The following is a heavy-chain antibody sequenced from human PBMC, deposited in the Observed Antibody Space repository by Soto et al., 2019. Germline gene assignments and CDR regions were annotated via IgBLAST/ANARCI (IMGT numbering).Heavy chain of an antibody. Sequence: EVQLLESGGGLVQPGGSLRLSCAASGFTFTTYAMSWVRQAPGKGLEWISGISGGGDYTYYADSVRGRFIIFRDNSKNTLYLQMDSLRAEDAAIYYCANDLRGLGDFWGQGTLVTVSS. J-gene: IGHJ4*02. V-gene: IGHV3-23*01. D-gene: IGHD6-19*01. CDR2: ISGGGDYT. CDR1: GFTFTTYA. CDR3: ANDLRGLGDF.